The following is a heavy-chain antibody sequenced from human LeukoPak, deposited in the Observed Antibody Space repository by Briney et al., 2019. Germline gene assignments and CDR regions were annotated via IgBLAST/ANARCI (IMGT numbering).Heavy chain of an antibody. V-gene: IGHV3-33*06. CDR1: GFTFSNYG. CDR2: IWYDGSYK. CDR3: AKVVQYTASTGTGLDY. Sequence: GGSLRLSCVASGFTFSNYGMHWVRQAPGKGLDWVAVIWYDGSYKYYADSVKGRFTISRENPKNTLYLQMDSLRAEDTAIYCCAKVVQYTASTGTGLDYWGQGTLVTVSS. J-gene: IGHJ4*02. D-gene: IGHD1-1*01.